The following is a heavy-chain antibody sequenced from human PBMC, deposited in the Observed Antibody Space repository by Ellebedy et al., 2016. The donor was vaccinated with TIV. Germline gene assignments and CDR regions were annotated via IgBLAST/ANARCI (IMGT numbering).Heavy chain of an antibody. CDR1: GFIFGTYA. CDR3: ARDPVGVGPAFDV. V-gene: IGHV3-23*01. CDR2: IYGSSSKT. Sequence: PGGSLRLSCAASGFIFGTYAMAWVRQTPGKGLEWVSGIYGSSSKTFYIDSVKGRFTIYRDNAKNSLYLQMNSLRAEDTAIYFCARDPVGVGPAFDVWGQGTMVTVSS. J-gene: IGHJ3*01. D-gene: IGHD4-23*01.